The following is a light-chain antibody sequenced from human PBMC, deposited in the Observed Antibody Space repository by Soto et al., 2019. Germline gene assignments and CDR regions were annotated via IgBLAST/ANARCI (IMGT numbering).Light chain of an antibody. CDR2: GAS. V-gene: IGKV3-20*01. Sequence: DIVLTQSPGTLYLSPGERATLSCRASQSVSSGYLAWYQQRPGQAPRLLIYGASTRATGIPDRFSGSGSGTDFILTITRLEPEDFAVFYCQQYGSSPQTFGQGTKVDIK. J-gene: IGKJ1*01. CDR3: QQYGSSPQT. CDR1: QSVSSGY.